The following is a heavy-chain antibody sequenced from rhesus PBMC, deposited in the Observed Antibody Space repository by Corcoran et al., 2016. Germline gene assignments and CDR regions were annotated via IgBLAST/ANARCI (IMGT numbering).Heavy chain of an antibody. CDR1: GGSIRSHHW. J-gene: IGHJ4*01. Sequence: QVQLQESGPAVVKPSETLSLTCAVSGGSIRSHHWWSWIRQSPGKGPEWIGGFHGTGGGPEYTPFLKSRVSISTAPSKNQLSLKVPSVTAADTAVYYCGSTDCSSSDCSSGDFWGQGVLVTVSS. V-gene: IGHV4-93*01. CDR2: FHGTGGGP. CDR3: GSTDCSSSDCSSGDF. D-gene: IGHD2-15*01.